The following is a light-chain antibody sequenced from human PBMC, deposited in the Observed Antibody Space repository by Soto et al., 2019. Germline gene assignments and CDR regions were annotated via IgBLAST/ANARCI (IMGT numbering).Light chain of an antibody. Sequence: DIQLTQSPSFLSASVGDGVTITCRASQGMRNYLAWYQQKPGRAPKLLIYIASTLQSGVPSRFSGSYSGTEFTLTITSLQPEDFATYYCQQVNSYPITFGQGTRLEIK. J-gene: IGKJ5*01. V-gene: IGKV1-9*01. CDR2: IAS. CDR3: QQVNSYPIT. CDR1: QGMRNY.